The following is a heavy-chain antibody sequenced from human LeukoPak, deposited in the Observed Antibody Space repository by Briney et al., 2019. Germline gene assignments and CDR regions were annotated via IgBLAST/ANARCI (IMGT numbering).Heavy chain of an antibody. CDR2: MNPNSTNT. CDR1: GYTFTSYD. J-gene: IGHJ4*02. CDR3: ARNQGHSDYGLDY. D-gene: IGHD4-17*01. Sequence: ASVKVSCKASGYTFTSYDINWVRQATGQGLEWMGSMNPNSTNTAYAKRFQGRVTITRNTSINTAYMELSSLTSEDTAVYYCARNQGHSDYGLDYWGQGTQVTVSS. V-gene: IGHV1-8*01.